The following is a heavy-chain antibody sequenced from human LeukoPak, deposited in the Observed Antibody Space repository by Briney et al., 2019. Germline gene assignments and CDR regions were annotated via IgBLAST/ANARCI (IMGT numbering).Heavy chain of an antibody. V-gene: IGHV3-13*01. D-gene: IGHD3-16*01. CDR2: IGADGDI. J-gene: IGHJ5*02. CDR3: TRARNGGSFDP. Sequence: GGSLRLSCAASGFPFSSHDMHWVRQAPGKALEWVSVIGADGDIYYSASVKGRFTISRENAKNSLLLQMNSLRAGDTAVYYCTRARNGGSFDPWGQGALVTVSS. CDR1: GFPFSSHD.